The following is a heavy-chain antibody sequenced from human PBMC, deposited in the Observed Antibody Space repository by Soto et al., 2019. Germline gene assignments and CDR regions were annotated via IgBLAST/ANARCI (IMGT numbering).Heavy chain of an antibody. CDR3: ARGDYSDGSGLYFDY. CDR2: VYYSGST. Sequence: QVQLQESGPGLVKPSETLSLICTVSGGSISSHYWSWIRQPPGKGLEWIGYVYYSGSTNYNPSLKSRVTISVDTSKNQLSLKLSSVSAADTAVYHCARGDYSDGSGLYFDYWGQGTLVTVSS. D-gene: IGHD3-22*01. CDR1: GGSISSHY. J-gene: IGHJ4*02. V-gene: IGHV4-59*11.